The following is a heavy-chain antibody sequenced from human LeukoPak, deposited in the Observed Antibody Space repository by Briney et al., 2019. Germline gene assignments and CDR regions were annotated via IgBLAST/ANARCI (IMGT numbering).Heavy chain of an antibody. CDR3: ARTLAYCGGDCYYS. CDR1: GFTFDDYG. Sequence: GGSLRLSCAASGFTFDDYGMSRVRQAPGKGLEWVANIKQDGSEKYYVDSVKGRFTISRDNAKNSLYLQMNSLRAEDTAVYYCARTLAYCGGDCYYSWGQGTLVTVSS. J-gene: IGHJ4*02. CDR2: IKQDGSEK. V-gene: IGHV3-7*01. D-gene: IGHD2-21*02.